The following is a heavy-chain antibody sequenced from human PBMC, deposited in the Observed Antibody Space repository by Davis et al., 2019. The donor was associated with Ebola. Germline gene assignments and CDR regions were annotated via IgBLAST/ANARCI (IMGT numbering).Heavy chain of an antibody. V-gene: IGHV4-39*01. Sequence: SETLSLTCTVSGVSISSTYYYWGWVRQPPGEGLEWIGSIDYSGNTYYNPSLKSRVTISVDTSKNRFSLRLSSLTAADTAVYYCASQHYYSYDMDVWGKGTTVTVSS. CDR2: IDYSGNT. CDR3: ASQHYYSYDMDV. CDR1: GVSISSTYYY. J-gene: IGHJ6*04.